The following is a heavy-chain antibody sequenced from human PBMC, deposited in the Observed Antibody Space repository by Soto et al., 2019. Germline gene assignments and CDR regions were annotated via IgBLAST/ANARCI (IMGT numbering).Heavy chain of an antibody. D-gene: IGHD5-18*01. J-gene: IGHJ6*02. CDR3: ASDTTMASSPTTGMDV. CDR2: ISYDGSNN. Sequence: QVQLVESGGGVVQPGRSLRLSCAASGFTFSSYAMHWVRQAPGKGLEWVAVISYDGSNNYYADSVKGRFTISRDNSKNTLYRQMNSLIAEATAVYYCASDTTMASSPTTGMDVWGQGTTVTVSS. V-gene: IGHV3-30-3*01. CDR1: GFTFSSYA.